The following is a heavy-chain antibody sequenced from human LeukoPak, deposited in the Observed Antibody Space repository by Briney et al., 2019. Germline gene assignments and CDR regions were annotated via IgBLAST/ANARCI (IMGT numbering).Heavy chain of an antibody. CDR1: GGSISSYY. CDR3: ARDGIAVAGTNYYYYMDV. CDR2: IYSSGST. J-gene: IGHJ6*03. V-gene: IGHV4-4*07. Sequence: PSETLSLTCSVSGGSISSYYWSWIRQPAGKGLEWIGRIYSSGSTNYNPTLQSRVTISVDTSKNQFSLKLSSVTAADTAVYYCARDGIAVAGTNYYYYMDVWGKGTTVTVSS. D-gene: IGHD6-19*01.